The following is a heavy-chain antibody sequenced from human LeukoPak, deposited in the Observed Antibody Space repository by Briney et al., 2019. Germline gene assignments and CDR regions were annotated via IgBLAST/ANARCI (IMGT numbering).Heavy chain of an antibody. J-gene: IGHJ3*02. CDR2: IYYTGST. D-gene: IGHD3-22*01. Sequence: PSETLSLTCTVSGGSISSHYWTWIRQPPGKGLEWIGYIYYTGSTRYNPSLQSRLTISLDTSENTFSPKLTSVTAADTAVYYCARLLDNDSSGHPDTFDMWGQGTVVTVSS. CDR1: GGSISSHY. CDR3: ARLLDNDSSGHPDTFDM. V-gene: IGHV4-59*11.